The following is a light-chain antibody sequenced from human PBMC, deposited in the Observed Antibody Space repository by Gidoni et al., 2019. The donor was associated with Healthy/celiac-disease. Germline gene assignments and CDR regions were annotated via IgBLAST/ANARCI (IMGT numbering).Light chain of an antibody. CDR1: SSNIGSNY. CDR2: RNN. J-gene: IGLJ3*02. Sequence: QSVLTQPPSASGTPGQRVTIFCSGSSSNIGSNYVYWYQQLPGTAPKLLIYRNNKRPSGVPDRFSGSKSGTSASLAISGLRSEDEADYYCAAWDDSLWSWVFGGGTKLTVL. CDR3: AAWDDSLWSWV. V-gene: IGLV1-47*01.